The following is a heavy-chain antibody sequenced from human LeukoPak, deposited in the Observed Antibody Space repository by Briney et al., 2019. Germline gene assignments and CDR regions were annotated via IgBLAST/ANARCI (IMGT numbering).Heavy chain of an antibody. CDR3: ARYSGLGYCSSTSCYGFDY. D-gene: IGHD2-2*01. CDR1: GGSFSRYY. CDR2: INHSGST. Sequence: SETLSLTCAVYGGSFSRYYWSWIRQPPGKGLEWIGEINHSGSTNYNPSLKSRVTISVDTSKNQFSLKLSSVTAADTAVYYCARYSGLGYCSSTSCYGFDYWGQGTLVTVSS. J-gene: IGHJ4*02. V-gene: IGHV4-34*01.